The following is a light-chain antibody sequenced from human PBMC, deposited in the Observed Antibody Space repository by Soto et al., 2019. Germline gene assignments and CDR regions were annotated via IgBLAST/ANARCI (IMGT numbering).Light chain of an antibody. CDR3: SSFTSSNTYVV. J-gene: IGLJ2*01. CDR2: DVS. V-gene: IGLV2-14*01. Sequence: QSALTQPASVSGSPGQSITISCTGTSSDIGGYNYVSWYQQHPGKAPKLIIYDVSNRPSGVSNRFSGSKSGNTASLTISGLQAEDEADYYCSSFTSSNTYVVLGGGTKVTVL. CDR1: SSDIGGYNY.